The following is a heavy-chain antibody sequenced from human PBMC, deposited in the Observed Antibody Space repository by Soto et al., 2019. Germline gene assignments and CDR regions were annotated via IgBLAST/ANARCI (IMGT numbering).Heavy chain of an antibody. V-gene: IGHV4-34*01. CDR3: ARDPHCGGGNCSPEGMDV. CDR2: INHSGST. D-gene: IGHD2-15*01. J-gene: IGHJ6*02. Sequence: SETLSLTCAVYGESFGGYYWNWIRQPPGKGLEWIGEINHSGSTNYNPSLKSRVTISVDTSKNQFSLKLSSVTAADTAVYYCARDPHCGGGNCSPEGMDVWGQGTTVNVS. CDR1: GESFGGYY.